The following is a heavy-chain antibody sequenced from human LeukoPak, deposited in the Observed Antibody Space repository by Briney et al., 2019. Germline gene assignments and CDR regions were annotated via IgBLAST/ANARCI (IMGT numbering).Heavy chain of an antibody. V-gene: IGHV4-59*01. CDR3: AGGGYCDISSCSAPLFDW. Sequence: PSETLSLTCTVSGGSFTRYYWNWIRQPPGKGLEWVGYIYNSGTTNYNPSLKSRATISADTSKRQVSLRLSPVTAADTAVYYCAGGGYCDISSCSAPLFDWWGQGTPVTVSS. D-gene: IGHD2-15*01. CDR2: IYNSGTT. J-gene: IGHJ4*02. CDR1: GGSFTRYY.